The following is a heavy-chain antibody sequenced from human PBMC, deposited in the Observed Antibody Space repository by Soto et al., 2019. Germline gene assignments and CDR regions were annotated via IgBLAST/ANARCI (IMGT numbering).Heavy chain of an antibody. CDR2: IYYSGST. J-gene: IGHJ6*02. D-gene: IGHD3-10*01. Sequence: SETLSLTCTVSGGSISSSSYYWGWIRQPPGKGLEWIGSIYYSGSTYYNLSLKSRVTISVDTSKNQFSLKLSSVTAADTAVYYCARIGAAGIYYYYGMDVWGQGTTVTVSS. CDR1: GGSISSSSYY. CDR3: ARIGAAGIYYYYGMDV. V-gene: IGHV4-39*01.